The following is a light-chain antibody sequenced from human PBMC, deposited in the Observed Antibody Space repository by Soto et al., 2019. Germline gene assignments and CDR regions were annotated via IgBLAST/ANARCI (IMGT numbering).Light chain of an antibody. CDR3: QQYDSYPLT. Sequence: DIQMTQSPSTLSASVGDRVTITCRASQSISSWVAWYQQKPGKAPNLLIYKASSLESGVPSRFSGSGSGTEFTLTVSSVQPDEFATYYCQQYDSYPLTFGGGTKVEIK. CDR1: QSISSW. V-gene: IGKV1-5*03. CDR2: KAS. J-gene: IGKJ4*01.